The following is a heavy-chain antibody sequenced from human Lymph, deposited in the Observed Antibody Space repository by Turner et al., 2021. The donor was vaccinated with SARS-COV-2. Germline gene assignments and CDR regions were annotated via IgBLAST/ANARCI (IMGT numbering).Heavy chain of an antibody. CDR2: IWYDGSNK. J-gene: IGHJ4*02. CDR3: ARHNGGRLDY. V-gene: IGHV3-33*01. Sequence: QVQLVESGGGVVQPGRSMRLSCAASGFTFSSSGMHWVRQAPGKGLECVAVIWYDGSNKYYADSVKGRFTISRDNSKNTLYLQMNSLRAEDTAVYYCARHNGGRLDYWGQGTLVTVSS. D-gene: IGHD3-16*01. CDR1: GFTFSSSG.